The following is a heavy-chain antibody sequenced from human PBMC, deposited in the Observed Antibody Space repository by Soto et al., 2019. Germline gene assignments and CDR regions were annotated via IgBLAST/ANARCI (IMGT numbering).Heavy chain of an antibody. CDR3: AATRGYSPPFDS. CDR1: EYSFTSYY. Sequence: QVQLVQSGAEVKKPGASAKVSCKASEYSFTSYYMHWVRRAPGQGLEWMGMIDPSGDNTGYQQKFQGRVTMTSDTSTSTVYMELSSLRSEDTAMYYCAATRGYSPPFDSWGQGTRVTVS. CDR2: IDPSGDNT. D-gene: IGHD3-22*01. V-gene: IGHV1-46*01. J-gene: IGHJ4*02.